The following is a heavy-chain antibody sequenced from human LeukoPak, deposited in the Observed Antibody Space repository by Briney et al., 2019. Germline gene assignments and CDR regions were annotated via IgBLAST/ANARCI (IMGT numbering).Heavy chain of an antibody. CDR2: IYSGGST. Sequence: GGSLRLSCAASGFTVSSNYMSWVRQAPGKGLEWVSVIYSGGSTYYADSVKGRFTISRDNSKNTLYLQMNSLRAEDTAVYYCASTRLGYCSGGSCYPSDYWGQGTLVTVSS. D-gene: IGHD2-15*01. CDR1: GFTVSSNY. V-gene: IGHV3-66*01. CDR3: ASTRLGYCSGGSCYPSDY. J-gene: IGHJ4*02.